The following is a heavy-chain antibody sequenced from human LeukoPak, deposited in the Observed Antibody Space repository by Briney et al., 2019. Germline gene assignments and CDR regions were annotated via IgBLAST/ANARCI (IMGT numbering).Heavy chain of an antibody. Sequence: GGSLRLSCVPSGFTFSSYSMNWVRQAPGKGLEWVSSISSATSYIYYADSVKGRFAISRDNAKNSLYLQMNSLRAEDTAVYYCARDLTDDAFDIWGQGTMVTVSS. CDR3: ARDLTDDAFDI. CDR1: GFTFSSYS. J-gene: IGHJ3*02. V-gene: IGHV3-21*04. CDR2: ISSATSYI. D-gene: IGHD3-16*01.